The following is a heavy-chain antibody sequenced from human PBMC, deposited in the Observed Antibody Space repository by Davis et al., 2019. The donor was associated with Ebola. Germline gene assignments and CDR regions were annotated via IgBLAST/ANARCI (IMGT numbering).Heavy chain of an antibody. D-gene: IGHD2-15*01. CDR1: GYTFTSYG. CDR3: ARVGYCSGGSCYWSPYYYYYGMDV. V-gene: IGHV1-18*01. CDR2: ISAYNGNT. J-gene: IGHJ6*02. Sequence: AASVKVSCKASGYTFTSYGISWVRQAPGQGLEWMGWISAYNGNTTYAPKLQGRVTMTTDTSTSTAYMELRSLRSDDTAVYYCARVGYCSGGSCYWSPYYYYYGMDVWGQGTTVTVSS.